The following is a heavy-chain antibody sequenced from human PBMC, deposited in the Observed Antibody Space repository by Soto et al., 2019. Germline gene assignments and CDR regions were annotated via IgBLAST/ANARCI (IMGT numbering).Heavy chain of an antibody. Sequence: GGSLRLSCAASGFTFSSYAMHWVRQAPGKGLEWVAVISYDGSNKYYADSVKGRFTISRDNSKNTLYLQMNSLRAEDTAVYYCARERGGENYFDYWGQGTLVTVSS. CDR1: GFTFSSYA. CDR2: ISYDGSNK. J-gene: IGHJ4*02. V-gene: IGHV3-30-3*01. D-gene: IGHD3-10*01. CDR3: ARERGGENYFDY.